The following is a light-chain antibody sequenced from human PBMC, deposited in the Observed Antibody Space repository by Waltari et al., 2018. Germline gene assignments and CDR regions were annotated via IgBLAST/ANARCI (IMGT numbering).Light chain of an antibody. CDR2: GAS. J-gene: IGKJ1*01. CDR3: QHYVRLPAT. V-gene: IGKV3-20*01. CDR1: QSVRGS. Sequence: EIVLTQSPGTLSLSPGERATLSCRASQSVRGSLAWSQQKGGQAPRLLIYGASSRATGIPDSFSGIGSGTDFSLTISSLEPEDFAVYYCQHYVRLPATFGQGTKVEIK.